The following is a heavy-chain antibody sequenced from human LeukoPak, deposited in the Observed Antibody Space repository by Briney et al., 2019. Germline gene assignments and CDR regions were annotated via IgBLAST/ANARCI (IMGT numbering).Heavy chain of an antibody. CDR1: GFTLSFYS. J-gene: IGHJ3*02. V-gene: IGHV3-23*01. D-gene: IGHD3-22*01. CDR2: ISGSGGST. Sequence: TGGSLRLSCAASGFTLSFYSMNWVRQAPGKGLEWVSAISGSGGSTYYADSVKGRFTISRDNSKNTLYLQMNSLRAEDTAVYYCAKGKDYSSGLPNDAFDIWGQGTMVTVSS. CDR3: AKGKDYSSGLPNDAFDI.